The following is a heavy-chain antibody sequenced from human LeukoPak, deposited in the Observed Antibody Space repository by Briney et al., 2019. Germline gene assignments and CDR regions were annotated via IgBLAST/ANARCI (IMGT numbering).Heavy chain of an antibody. D-gene: IGHD3-22*01. CDR3: ARLVDGHSSGYYSDY. V-gene: IGHV5-51*01. Sequence: GASLKISCQGSGYSFTSYWIGWVRQVPGKGLEWVGIIYPGDSDTRYSPSFQGQVTISADKSISTAYLQWSSLKASDTAMYYCARLVDGHSSGYYSDYWGQGTLVTVSS. CDR1: GYSFTSYW. J-gene: IGHJ4*02. CDR2: IYPGDSDT.